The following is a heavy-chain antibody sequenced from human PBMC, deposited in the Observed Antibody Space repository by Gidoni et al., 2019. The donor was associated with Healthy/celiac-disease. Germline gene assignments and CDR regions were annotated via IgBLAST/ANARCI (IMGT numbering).Heavy chain of an antibody. CDR3: ARVRGRYCSGGSCYSEPLY. Sequence: QVQLVQSGAEVKKPGASVKVSCKASGYTFTSYYMHWVRQAPGQGLEWMGIINPSGGSTSYAQKFQGRVTMTRDTSTSTVYMELSSLRSEDTAVYYCARVRGRYCSGGSCYSEPLYWGQGTLVTVSS. V-gene: IGHV1-46*01. CDR2: INPSGGST. J-gene: IGHJ4*02. D-gene: IGHD2-15*01. CDR1: GYTFTSYY.